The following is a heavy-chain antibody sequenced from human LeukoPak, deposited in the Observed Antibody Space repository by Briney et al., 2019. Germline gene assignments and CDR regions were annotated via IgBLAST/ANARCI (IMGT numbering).Heavy chain of an antibody. CDR3: AKSGYFSSWFDY. V-gene: IGHV3-23*01. CDR2: TSDSGGST. D-gene: IGHD6-13*01. Sequence: GGTLRLSCVGAGFIFSNYGMSWVRQAPGKGLEWVSATSDSGGSTYYADSVKGRFTISRDNSKNTLYLQMNTLRAEDTAVYHCAKSGYFSSWFDYWGQGTLVTVSS. J-gene: IGHJ4*02. CDR1: GFIFSNYG.